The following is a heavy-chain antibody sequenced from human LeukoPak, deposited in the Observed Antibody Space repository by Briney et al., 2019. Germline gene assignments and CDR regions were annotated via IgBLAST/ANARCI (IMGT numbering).Heavy chain of an antibody. D-gene: IGHD2-15*01. CDR1: GFTFSSYG. V-gene: IGHV3-30*03. CDR2: ISYDGSNK. Sequence: GGSLRLSCAASGFTFSSYGMHWVRQAPGKGLEWVAVISYDGSNKYYADSVKGRFTISRDNSKNTLYLQMNSLRAEDTAVYYCAREQRVIGYCSGGSCYSKAFDYWGQGTLVTVSS. J-gene: IGHJ4*02. CDR3: AREQRVIGYCSGGSCYSKAFDY.